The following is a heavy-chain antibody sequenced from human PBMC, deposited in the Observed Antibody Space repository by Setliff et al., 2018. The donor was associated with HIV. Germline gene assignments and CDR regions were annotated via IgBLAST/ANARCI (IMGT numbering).Heavy chain of an antibody. CDR3: ARVRYCSGGSCYGGEYWFDP. J-gene: IGHJ5*02. V-gene: IGHV1-46*01. CDR1: GYTFTGYY. D-gene: IGHD2-15*01. CDR2: INPSGGST. Sequence: ASVKVSCKASGYTFTGYYMHWVRQAPGQGLEWMGWINPSGGSTSYAQSFQDRVTMTRDTSTSTVYMELSSLRSEDTAAYYCARVRYCSGGSCYGGEYWFDPWGQGTLVTVSS.